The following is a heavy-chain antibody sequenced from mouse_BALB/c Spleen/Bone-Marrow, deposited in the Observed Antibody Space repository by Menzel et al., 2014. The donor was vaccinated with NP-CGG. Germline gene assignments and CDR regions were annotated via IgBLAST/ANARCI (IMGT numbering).Heavy chain of an antibody. V-gene: IGHV5-2*01. D-gene: IGHD1-1*01. CDR2: INSDGGST. J-gene: IGHJ3*01. CDR3: ARHGDYYGSSLFAY. Sequence: VQLQQSGGGLVQPGESLKLSCESNEYEFPSHDMSWVRKTPEKRLELVAAINSDGGSTYYPDTMERRFIISRDNSKKTLCLPMSSLRSEDTAFYYCARHGDYYGSSLFAYWGQGTLVTVSA. CDR1: EYEFPSHD.